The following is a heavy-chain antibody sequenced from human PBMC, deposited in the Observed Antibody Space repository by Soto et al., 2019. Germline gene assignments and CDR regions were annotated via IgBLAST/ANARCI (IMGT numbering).Heavy chain of an antibody. Sequence: PGGSLRLSCAASGFTFTRYSMNWVRQAPGKGLEWVSSISSTTNYIYYADSMKGRFTVSRDNAKNSVYLEMNSLSAEDTAVYYCTRDLLLELRWNYYYGMDVWGQGTTVTVSS. J-gene: IGHJ6*02. CDR1: GFTFTRYS. V-gene: IGHV3-21*01. CDR2: ISSTTNYI. CDR3: TRDLLLELRWNYYYGMDV. D-gene: IGHD1-7*01.